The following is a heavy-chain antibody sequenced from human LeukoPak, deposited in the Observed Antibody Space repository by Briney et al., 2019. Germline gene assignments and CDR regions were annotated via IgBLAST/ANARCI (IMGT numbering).Heavy chain of an antibody. J-gene: IGHJ4*02. Sequence: SETLSLTCAVYGGSFSGYYWSWIRQPPGKGLEWIGEINHSGSTNYNPSLKSRVTISVDTSKNQFSLKLSSVTAADTAVYYCARRQTGYSSSWFIDYWGQGTLVTVSS. CDR2: INHSGST. D-gene: IGHD6-13*01. CDR1: GGSFSGYY. V-gene: IGHV4-34*01. CDR3: ARRQTGYSSSWFIDY.